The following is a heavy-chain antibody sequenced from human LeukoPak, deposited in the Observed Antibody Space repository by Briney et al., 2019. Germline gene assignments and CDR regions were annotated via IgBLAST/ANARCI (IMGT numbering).Heavy chain of an antibody. CDR3: ARDLYDLAAFDI. Sequence: GASVKVSCKASGYTFTGYYMHWVRQAPGQGLEWMGRINPNRGGTNYAQKFQGRVTMTRDTSISTAYMELSRLRSDDTAVYYCARDLYDLAAFDIWGQGTMVTVSS. CDR2: INPNRGGT. CDR1: GYTFTGYY. V-gene: IGHV1-2*06. D-gene: IGHD2/OR15-2a*01. J-gene: IGHJ3*02.